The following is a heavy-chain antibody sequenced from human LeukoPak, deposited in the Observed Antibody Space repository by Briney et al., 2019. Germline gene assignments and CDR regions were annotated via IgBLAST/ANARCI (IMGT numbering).Heavy chain of an antibody. CDR2: INHSGST. J-gene: IGHJ6*04. V-gene: IGHV4-34*01. Sequence: SETLSLTCAVYGGSFSGYYWSWIRQPPGKGLEWIGEINHSGSTNYNPSLKSRVTISVDTSKNQFSLKLSSVTAADTAVYYCARRRLPDVWGKGTTVTISS. D-gene: IGHD6-25*01. CDR1: GGSFSGYY. CDR3: ARRRLPDV.